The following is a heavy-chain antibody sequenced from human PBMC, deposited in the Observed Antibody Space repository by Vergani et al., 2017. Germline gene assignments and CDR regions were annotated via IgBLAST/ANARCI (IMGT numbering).Heavy chain of an antibody. CDR1: GYSISSGYF. CDR3: ARDGMSPEEIDPKNAFHV. D-gene: IGHD1-14*01. J-gene: IGHJ3*01. CDR2: IDRTGRT. V-gene: IGHV4-38-2*02. Sequence: QVQLQESCPRLVKPSETLSLICSVSGYSISSGYFWGWIRQSPGKGLEWLGTIDRTGRTHLSPSLKSRLTISVDTTKNQFSLRLTAATAADTAVYFCARDGMSPEEIDPKNAFHVWGQGTRVSV.